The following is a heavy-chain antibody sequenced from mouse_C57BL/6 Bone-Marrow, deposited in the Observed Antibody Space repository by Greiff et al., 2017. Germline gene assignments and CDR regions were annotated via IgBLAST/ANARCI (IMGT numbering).Heavy chain of an antibody. V-gene: IGHV1-80*01. CDR3: ARRGLRCFDN. J-gene: IGHJ2*01. CDR1: GYAFSSYW. CDR2: IYHGDGDT. Sequence: LQQSGASVKISCKASGYAFSSYWMNWVKQRPGKGLEWIGQIYHGDGDTNYNGKFKGKATLTADKSSSTAYTQLSSLTSEDSAVLLCARRGLRCFDNGGKGTTLTVSS. D-gene: IGHD1-1*01.